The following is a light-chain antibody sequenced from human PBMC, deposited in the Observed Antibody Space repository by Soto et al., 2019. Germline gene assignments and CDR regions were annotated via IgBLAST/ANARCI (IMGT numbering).Light chain of an antibody. CDR3: QTWGTGLYVV. V-gene: IGLV4-69*01. Sequence: QSVLTQSPSASASLGASVKLTCTLSSGHSSYAIAWHQQQPEKGPRYLMKLNSDGSHSKGDGIPDRFSGSSSGAERYLTISSLQSEDEADYYCQTWGTGLYVVFGGGTQLTVL. J-gene: IGLJ2*01. CDR2: LNSDGSH. CDR1: SGHSSYA.